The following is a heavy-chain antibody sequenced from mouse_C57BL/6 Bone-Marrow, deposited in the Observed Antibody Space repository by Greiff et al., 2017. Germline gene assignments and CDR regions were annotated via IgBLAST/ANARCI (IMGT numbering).Heavy chain of an antibody. Sequence: VQLKESGTVLARPGASVKMSCKTSGYTFTSYWMHWVKQRPGTGLEWIGAIYPGNSDTSYNQKFKGKAKLTAVPSASTAYMELSSLTNEDSSVYYCTRSDGCYFDYWGQGTTLTVSS. CDR2: IYPGNSDT. D-gene: IGHD1-1*01. J-gene: IGHJ2*01. CDR3: TRSDGCYFDY. CDR1: GYTFTSYW. V-gene: IGHV1-5*01.